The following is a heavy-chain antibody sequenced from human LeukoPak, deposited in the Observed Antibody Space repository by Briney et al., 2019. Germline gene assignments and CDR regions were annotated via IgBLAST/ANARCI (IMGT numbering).Heavy chain of an antibody. Sequence: GGSLRLSCAASGFTVSSNYMSWVRQAPGKGLEWVATFSSGGRTSYADSVKGRFTISRDTSQNTVYLQMNSLRDEDTALYYCASILYGWGQGTLVTVSS. CDR2: FSSGGRT. CDR1: GFTVSSNY. D-gene: IGHD2/OR15-2a*01. V-gene: IGHV3-53*01. J-gene: IGHJ4*02. CDR3: ASILYG.